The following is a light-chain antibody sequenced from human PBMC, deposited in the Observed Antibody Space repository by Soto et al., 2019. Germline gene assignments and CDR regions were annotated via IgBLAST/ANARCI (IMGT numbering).Light chain of an antibody. CDR2: KVS. J-gene: IGKJ2*01. V-gene: IGKV2-30*01. CDR3: MQGTYWPYT. CDR1: QSPLYSDGNTY. Sequence: DVVMTQSPLSLPVTLGQPASISCRSSQSPLYSDGNTYLSWFHQRPGQSPRRLIYKVSHRDXXVXDXXSGSGSGTDFPLQINRVEAEDLGVYYCMQGTYWPYTFGQGTKLEIK.